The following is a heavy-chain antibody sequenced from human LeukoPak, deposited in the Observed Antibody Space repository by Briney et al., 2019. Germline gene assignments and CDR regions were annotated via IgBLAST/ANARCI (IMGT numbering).Heavy chain of an antibody. V-gene: IGHV4-39*01. D-gene: IGHD2-2*03. J-gene: IGHJ4*02. CDR1: GDPISRYH. Sequence: SVTLTLTCTVSGDPISRYHEIWLRESPEKGLECIVSIYYSGSTYYNPSLRSRVTISVDTTKNQFSLKLSSVTAADTAVYYCARHWIFQYYFDYWGQGTLVTVSS. CDR2: IYYSGST. CDR3: ARHWIFQYYFDY.